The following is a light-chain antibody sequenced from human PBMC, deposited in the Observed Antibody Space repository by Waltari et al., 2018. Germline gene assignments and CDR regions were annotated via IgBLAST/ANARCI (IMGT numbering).Light chain of an antibody. CDR1: KSISSY. Sequence: DIQMTQSPPSLSASVGDRVTITCRASKSISSYLNWYQQKPGKAPKLLIYAASSLQSGVPSRFSGSGSGTDFTLTISRLEPEDFAVYSCQQYEDSPWTFGQGTKVEFK. J-gene: IGKJ1*01. V-gene: IGKV1-39*01. CDR3: QQYEDSPWT. CDR2: AAS.